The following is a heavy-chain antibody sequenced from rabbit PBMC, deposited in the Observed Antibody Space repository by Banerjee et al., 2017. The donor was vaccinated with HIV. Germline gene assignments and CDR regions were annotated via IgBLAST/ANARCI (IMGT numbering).Heavy chain of an antibody. V-gene: IGHV1S45*01. D-gene: IGHD1-1*01. CDR1: GFTISNNYW. Sequence: QEQLVESRGGLVTPGGSLKLSCKASGFTISNNYWMNWVRQAPGKGLEWIACINAATGKPVYATWAKGRFTISRTSSTTVTLRMTSLTAADRATYFCARDLVGVIGWNFGWWGPGTLVTVS. J-gene: IGHJ4*01. CDR2: INAATGKP. CDR3: ARDLVGVIGWNFGW.